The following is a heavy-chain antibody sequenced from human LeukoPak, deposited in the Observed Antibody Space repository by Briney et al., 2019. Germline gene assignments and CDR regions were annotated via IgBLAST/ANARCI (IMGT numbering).Heavy chain of an antibody. J-gene: IGHJ5*02. V-gene: IGHV4-30-2*05. CDR1: GGSISSGGYS. CDR2: IYHSEST. Sequence: SETLSLTCAVSGGSISSGGYSWSWIRQPPGKGLEWIGYIYHSESTYYNPSLQSRVAISVDTSKNQFSLKLSSVTAADTAVYYCARAPNYGYNWFDPWGQGTLVTVSS. CDR3: ARAPNYGYNWFDP. D-gene: IGHD1-7*01.